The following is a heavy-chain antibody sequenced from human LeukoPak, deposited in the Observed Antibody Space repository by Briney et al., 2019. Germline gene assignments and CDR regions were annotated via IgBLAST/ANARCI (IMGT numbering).Heavy chain of an antibody. CDR3: AKGGGGSYSGYHFDY. J-gene: IGHJ4*02. V-gene: IGHV3-23*01. CDR2: ISGGGGST. Sequence: PGGSLRLSCAASGFTFSSYAMSWVRQAPGKGLEWVSAISGGGGSTYYADSVKGRFTISRDTSKNTLSLQMNSLRAEDTAVYYCAKGGGGSYSGYHFDYWGQGTLVTVSS. CDR1: GFTFSSYA. D-gene: IGHD1-26*01.